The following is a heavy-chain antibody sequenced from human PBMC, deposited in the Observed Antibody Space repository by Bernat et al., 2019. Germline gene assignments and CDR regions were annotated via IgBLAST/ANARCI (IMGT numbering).Heavy chain of an antibody. CDR2: IYHSGST. CDR3: ARDQGSSWYKKYNWFDP. D-gene: IGHD6-13*01. CDR1: GYSISSGYY. Sequence: QVQLQESGPGLVKPSGTLSLTCAVSGYSISSGYYWGWIRQPPGKGLEWIGSIYHSGSTYYNPSLKSRVTISVDTSKNQFSLKLSSGTAADTAVYYCARDQGSSWYKKYNWFDPWGQGTLVTVSS. J-gene: IGHJ5*02. V-gene: IGHV4-38-2*02.